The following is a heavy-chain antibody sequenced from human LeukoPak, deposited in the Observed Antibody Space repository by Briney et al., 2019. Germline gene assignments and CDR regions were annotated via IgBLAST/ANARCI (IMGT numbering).Heavy chain of an antibody. D-gene: IGHD6-6*01. J-gene: IGHJ4*02. Sequence: GGSLRLTCAAAGFTFTDYSMNWVRQAPGKGLEWVAVISYDGSNKYYADSVKGRFTISRDNSKNTLYLQMNSLRAEDTAVYYCAKKGPIVYSSSPLPTFDYWGQGTLVTVSS. V-gene: IGHV3-30*18. CDR2: ISYDGSNK. CDR1: GFTFTDYS. CDR3: AKKGPIVYSSSPLPTFDY.